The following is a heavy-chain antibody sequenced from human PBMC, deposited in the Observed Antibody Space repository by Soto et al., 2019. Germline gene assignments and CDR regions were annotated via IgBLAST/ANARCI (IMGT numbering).Heavy chain of an antibody. Sequence: PGGSLRLSCAASGFTFSSYALSWVRQAPGKGLEWVSGISSSGAGTYYADSVKGRFTISRDNSKNTLYLQMNSLRAEDTAVYYCAKVAVYYDSSGYYSDAFDIWGQGTMVTVSS. CDR3: AKVAVYYDSSGYYSDAFDI. J-gene: IGHJ3*02. V-gene: IGHV3-23*01. D-gene: IGHD3-22*01. CDR2: ISSSGAGT. CDR1: GFTFSSYA.